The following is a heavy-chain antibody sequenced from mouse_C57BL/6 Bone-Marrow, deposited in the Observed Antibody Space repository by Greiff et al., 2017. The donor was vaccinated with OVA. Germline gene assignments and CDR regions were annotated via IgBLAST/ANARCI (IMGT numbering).Heavy chain of an antibody. CDR1: GYSFTGYY. J-gene: IGHJ3*01. CDR2: INPSTGGT. V-gene: IGHV1-42*01. Sequence: EVQLVESGPELVKPGASVKISCKASGYSFTGYYMNWVKQSPEKSLEWIGEINPSTGGTTYNQKFKAKATLTVDKSSSTAYMQLKSLTSEDSAVYYCARYTTVVAEGFAYWGQGTLVTVSA. D-gene: IGHD1-1*01. CDR3: ARYTTVVAEGFAY.